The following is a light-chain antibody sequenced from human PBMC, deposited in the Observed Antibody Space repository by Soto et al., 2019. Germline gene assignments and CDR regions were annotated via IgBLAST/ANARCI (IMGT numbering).Light chain of an antibody. CDR2: DAS. CDR3: QQYDSYSWT. J-gene: IGKJ1*01. V-gene: IGKV1-5*01. Sequence: DIQMTQSPSSVSASVGDTVTITCRASQSISTWLAWYQQKPGKAPKVLIYDASRLESGVPSRFSGSGSGTEFTLTISSLQPDDFVTYYCQQYDSYSWTFGQGTKVDNK. CDR1: QSISTW.